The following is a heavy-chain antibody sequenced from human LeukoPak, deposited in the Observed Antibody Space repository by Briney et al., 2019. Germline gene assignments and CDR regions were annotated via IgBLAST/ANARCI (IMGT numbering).Heavy chain of an antibody. CDR2: ISGSGGST. CDR3: AKLNYDILTGSSDGDYYYGMDV. Sequence: GGSLRLSCAASGFTFSSYAMSWVRQAPGKGLEWVSAISGSGGSTYYADSVKCRFTISRDNSKNTLYLQMNSLRAEDTAVYYCAKLNYDILTGSSDGDYYYGMDVWGQGTTVTVSS. V-gene: IGHV3-23*01. CDR1: GFTFSSYA. J-gene: IGHJ6*02. D-gene: IGHD3-9*01.